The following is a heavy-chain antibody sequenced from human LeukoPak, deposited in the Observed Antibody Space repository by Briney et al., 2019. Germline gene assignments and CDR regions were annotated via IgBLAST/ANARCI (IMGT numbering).Heavy chain of an antibody. J-gene: IGHJ3*02. CDR3: ARPTRYDFWSGYPGGAFDI. Sequence: PPETLSLTCTVSGGSISSSSYYWGWIRQPPGKGLEWIGSIYYSGSTYYNPSLKSRVTISVDTSKDQFSLKLSSVTAADTAVYYCARPTRYDFWSGYPGGAFDIWGQGTMVTVS. CDR1: GGSISSSSYY. V-gene: IGHV4-39*01. D-gene: IGHD3-3*01. CDR2: IYYSGST.